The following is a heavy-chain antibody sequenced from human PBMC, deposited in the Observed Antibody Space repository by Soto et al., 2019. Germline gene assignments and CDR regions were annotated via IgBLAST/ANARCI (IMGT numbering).Heavy chain of an antibody. V-gene: IGHV3-48*03. CDR3: ARDHKGGYYYYGMDV. CDR1: GFTFSSYE. Sequence: GSLGLSCAASGFTFSSYEMNWVRQAPGKGLEWVSYISSSGSTIYYADSVKGRFTISRDNAKNSLYLQMNSLRAEDTAVYYCARDHKGGYYYYGMDVWGQGTTVTVSS. CDR2: ISSSGSTI. J-gene: IGHJ6*02.